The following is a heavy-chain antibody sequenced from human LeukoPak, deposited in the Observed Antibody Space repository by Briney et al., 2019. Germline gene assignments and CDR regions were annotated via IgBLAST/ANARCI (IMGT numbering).Heavy chain of an antibody. CDR2: IRGSGGDI. CDR3: AKDPLYCSSTSCYVHYFDY. Sequence: PGGSLRLSCVASGLAFRNYAMTWVRQAPGKGLEWVSVIRGSGGDIRYADSVKGRFTISRDNSKNTLYLQMNSLRAEDTAVYYCAKDPLYCSSTSCYVHYFDYWGQGTLVTVSS. V-gene: IGHV3-23*01. CDR1: GLAFRNYA. D-gene: IGHD2-2*01. J-gene: IGHJ4*02.